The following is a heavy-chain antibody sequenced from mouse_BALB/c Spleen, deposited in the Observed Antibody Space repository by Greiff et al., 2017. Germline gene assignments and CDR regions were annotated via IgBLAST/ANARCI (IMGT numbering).Heavy chain of an antibody. CDR1: GFTFSSYA. D-gene: IGHD2-1*01. CDR3: AREGLYGNFVDY. CDR2: ISSGGST. V-gene: IGHV5-6-5*01. Sequence: DVMLVESGGGLVKPGGSLKLSCAASGFTFSSYAMSWVRQTPEKRLEWVASISSGGSTYYPDSVKGRFTISRDNARNILYLQMSSLRSEDTAMYYCAREGLYGNFVDYWGQGTTLTVSS. J-gene: IGHJ2*01.